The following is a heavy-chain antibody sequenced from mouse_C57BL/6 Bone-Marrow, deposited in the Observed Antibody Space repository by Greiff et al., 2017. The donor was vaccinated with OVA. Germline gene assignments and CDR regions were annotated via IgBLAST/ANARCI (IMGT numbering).Heavy chain of an antibody. V-gene: IGHV1-64*01. CDR2: IHPNSGST. CDR3: ARVLLRYRYFDV. Sequence: VQLQQPGAELVKPGASVKLSCKASGYTITSYWMHWVKQRPGQGLEWIGMIHPNSGSTNYNEKFKSKATLTADKSSSTAYMQLSSLTSEDSAVYFCARVLLRYRYFDVWGTGTTVTVSS. J-gene: IGHJ1*03. CDR1: GYTITSYW. D-gene: IGHD1-1*01.